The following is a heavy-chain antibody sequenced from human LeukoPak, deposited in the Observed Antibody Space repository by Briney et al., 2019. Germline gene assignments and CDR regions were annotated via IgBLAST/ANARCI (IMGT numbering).Heavy chain of an antibody. CDR2: INHSGST. V-gene: IGHV4-34*01. D-gene: IGHD2-2*01. CDR3: ARGRSRYCSSTSCYPHPFDP. Sequence: SETLSLTCAVYGGSFSGYYWSWIRQPPGKGLEWIGEINHSGSTNYNPSLKSRVTISVDTSKNQFSLKLSSVTAADTAVYYCARGRSRYCSSTSCYPHPFDPWGQGTLVTVSS. CDR1: GGSFSGYY. J-gene: IGHJ5*02.